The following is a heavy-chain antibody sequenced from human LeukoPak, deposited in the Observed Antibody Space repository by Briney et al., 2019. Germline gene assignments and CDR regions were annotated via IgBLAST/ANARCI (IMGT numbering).Heavy chain of an antibody. J-gene: IGHJ5*02. V-gene: IGHV3-30*02. CDR3: AREPLRDGGKAFDP. CDR2: IRYDGSNK. Sequence: GGSLRLSCAASGFTFNSYGMHWVRQAPGKGLEWVAFIRYDGSNKYYADSVKGRFTISRDNSKNTLYLQMNSLRAEDTAVYYCAREPLRDGGKAFDPWGQGTLVTVSS. CDR1: GFTFNSYG. D-gene: IGHD4-23*01.